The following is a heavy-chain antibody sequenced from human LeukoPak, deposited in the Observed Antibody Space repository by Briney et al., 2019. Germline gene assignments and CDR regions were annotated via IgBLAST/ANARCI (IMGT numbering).Heavy chain of an antibody. D-gene: IGHD6-6*01. Sequence: PGGSLRLSCAASGFTFSSYAMSWVRQAPGKGLEWVANIKQDGSEKYYVDSVKGRFTISRDNAKNSLYLQMNSLRAEDTAVYYCTRGSSSSGLDYWGQGTLVTVSS. CDR1: GFTFSSYA. CDR3: TRGSSSSGLDY. CDR2: IKQDGSEK. J-gene: IGHJ4*02. V-gene: IGHV3-7*01.